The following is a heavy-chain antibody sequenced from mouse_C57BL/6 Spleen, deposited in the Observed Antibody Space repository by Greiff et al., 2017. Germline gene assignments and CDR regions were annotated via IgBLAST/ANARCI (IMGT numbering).Heavy chain of an antibody. CDR2: IYPGDGDT. CDR3: ARCYDYGSAMDY. CDR1: GYAFSSSW. V-gene: IGHV1-82*01. D-gene: IGHD2-4*01. Sequence: VQRVESGPELVKPGASVKISCKASGYAFSSSWMNWVKQRPGKGLAWIGRIYPGDGDTNYNGKFKGKATLTADKSSSTAYMQLSSLTSEDSAVYFCARCYDYGSAMDYWGQGTSVTVSS. J-gene: IGHJ4*01.